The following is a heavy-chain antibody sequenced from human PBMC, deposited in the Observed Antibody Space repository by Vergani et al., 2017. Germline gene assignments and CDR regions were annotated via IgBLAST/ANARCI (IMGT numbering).Heavy chain of an antibody. CDR2: IIPIFGTT. CDR1: GGTFSSNS. CDR3: ARSSGNYSNYFDV. D-gene: IGHD3-22*01. V-gene: IGHV1-69*13. Sequence: QGQLAQSGAEVKKPGSSVKVSCKASGGTFSSNSISWVRQAPGQGLEWMGRIIPIFGTTSYAEKFQGRVTILADESTGTAYMELSSLRSEDTAVYYCARSSGNYSNYFDVWGQGTLVTVSS. J-gene: IGHJ4*02.